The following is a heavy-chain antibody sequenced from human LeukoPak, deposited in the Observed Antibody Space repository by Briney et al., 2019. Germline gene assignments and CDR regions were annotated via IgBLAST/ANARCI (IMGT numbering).Heavy chain of an antibody. CDR2: ISGSGGST. D-gene: IGHD2-2*01. J-gene: IGHJ6*02. CDR3: AKSGSSTSWAGYYYYYYGMDV. Sequence: PGGSLRLSCAASGFTFSSYAMSWVRQAPGKGLGWVSAISGSGGSTYYADSVKGRFTISRDNSKNTLYLQMNSLRAEDTAVYYCAKSGSSTSWAGYYYYYYGMDVWGQGTTVTVSS. V-gene: IGHV3-23*01. CDR1: GFTFSSYA.